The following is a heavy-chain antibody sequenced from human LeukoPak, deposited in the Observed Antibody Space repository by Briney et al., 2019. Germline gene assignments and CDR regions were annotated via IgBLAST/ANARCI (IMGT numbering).Heavy chain of an antibody. D-gene: IGHD2-2*02. CDR1: GGSFSGYY. CDR3: AKVLPGSDGGYCSSTSCYSLGMDV. CDR2: INHSGST. J-gene: IGHJ6*02. Sequence: SETLSLTCAVYGGSFSGYYWSWIRQPPGKGLEWIGEINHSGSTNYNPSHKSRVTISVDTSKNQFSLKLSSVTAADTAVYYCAKVLPGSDGGYCSSTSCYSLGMDVWGQGTTVTVSS. V-gene: IGHV4-34*01.